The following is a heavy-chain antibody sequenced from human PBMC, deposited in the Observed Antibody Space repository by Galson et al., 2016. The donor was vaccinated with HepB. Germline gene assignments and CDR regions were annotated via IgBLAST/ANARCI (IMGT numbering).Heavy chain of an antibody. V-gene: IGHV3-74*01. CDR2: ISSDGSTT. CDR1: GFTFSSYW. CDR3: ARDWSEIDYDVLTANYYYYHYGMDV. J-gene: IGHJ6*02. D-gene: IGHD3-9*01. Sequence: SLRLSCAASGFTFSSYWMYWVRQAPGRGLVWVSRISSDGSTTDYADSVKGRFTISRDNVKNTAYLQMNSLRAEDTAVYYCARDWSEIDYDVLTANYYYYHYGMDVWGQGTTVTVSS.